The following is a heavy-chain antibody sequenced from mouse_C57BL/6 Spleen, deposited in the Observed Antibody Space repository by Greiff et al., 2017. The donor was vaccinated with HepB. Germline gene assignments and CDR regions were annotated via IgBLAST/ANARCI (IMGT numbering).Heavy chain of an antibody. D-gene: IGHD2-4*01. Sequence: QVQLQQSGTELVKPGASVKLSCKASGYTFTSYWMHWVKQRPGQGLEWIGNINPSNGGTNYNEKFKSKATLTVDKSSSTAYMQLSSLTSEDSAVYYCASQIYYDYDVWNYYAMDYWGQGTSVTVSS. J-gene: IGHJ4*01. CDR1: GYTFTSYW. V-gene: IGHV1-53*01. CDR2: INPSNGGT. CDR3: ASQIYYDYDVWNYYAMDY.